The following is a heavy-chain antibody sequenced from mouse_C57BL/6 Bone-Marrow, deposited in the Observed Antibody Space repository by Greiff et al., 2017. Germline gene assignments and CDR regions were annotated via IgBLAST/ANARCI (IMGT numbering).Heavy chain of an antibody. V-gene: IGHV1-55*01. D-gene: IGHD2-10*01. CDR1: GYTFTSYW. J-gene: IGHJ1*03. Sequence: VQLQQPGAELVKPGASVKMSCKASGYTFTSYWITWVKQRPGQGLEWIGDISPGSGRTNYNEKFKGKATLTVDTSSITAYMQLSSLTSEDSAVYYCARPYYCNYWYFDVWGTGTTGTGSS. CDR2: ISPGSGRT. CDR3: ARPYYCNYWYFDV.